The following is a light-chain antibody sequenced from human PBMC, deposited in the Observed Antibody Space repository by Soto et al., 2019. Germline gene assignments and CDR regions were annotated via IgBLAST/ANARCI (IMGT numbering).Light chain of an antibody. CDR3: QQSYSKPHT. V-gene: IGKV1-39*01. Sequence: DIQMTQSPASMSASVGDRVTITCRASQSISSYLTWYQQKPGKAPKLMIYAASSLQSGVPSRFSDSGSGTDFTLTISSLQPEDFATYYCQQSYSKPHTFGQGTKLEIK. CDR1: QSISSY. J-gene: IGKJ2*01. CDR2: AAS.